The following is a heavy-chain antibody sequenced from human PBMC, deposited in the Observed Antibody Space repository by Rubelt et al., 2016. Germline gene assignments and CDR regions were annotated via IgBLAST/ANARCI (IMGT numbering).Heavy chain of an antibody. Sequence: QITLKESGPTLVKPTQTLTLTCSFSGFSLTSSGMAVAWIRQPPGKALEWLALIYWDDDKHYSPSIQNRLTITKDTSNNQVGIPMTNREPVDTATYYCALLLDGGNWFDPWGQGTLVTVSS. CDR1: GFSLTSSGMA. CDR3: ALLLDGGNWFDP. CDR2: IYWDDDK. D-gene: IGHD4-23*01. V-gene: IGHV2-5*02. J-gene: IGHJ5*02.